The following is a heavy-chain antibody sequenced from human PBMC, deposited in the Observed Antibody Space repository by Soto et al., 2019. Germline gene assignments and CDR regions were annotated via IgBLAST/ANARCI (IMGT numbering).Heavy chain of an antibody. CDR3: TRGPIGNWELVGGADY. J-gene: IGHJ4*02. CDR2: VRSKTNNYAT. V-gene: IGHV3-73*02. CDR1: GLNVAGFA. Sequence: EVQLVESRGNLVHPGGSLKLSCAVSGLNVAGFAMHRVRQAPGKGLEWVGRVRSKTNNYATEYAASEKGRFTISRNDSNYTTYVQKNSRKTEDKAMYFCTRGPIGNWELVGGADYWGQGTLVTVSS. D-gene: IGHD1-7*01.